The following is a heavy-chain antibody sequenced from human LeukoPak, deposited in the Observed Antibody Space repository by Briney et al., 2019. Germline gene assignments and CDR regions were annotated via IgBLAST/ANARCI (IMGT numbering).Heavy chain of an antibody. CDR2: ILYNGSNK. D-gene: IGHD6-19*01. Sequence: GGSLRLSCAASGFTFSSSGMHWVRQAPGKGLEWVAVILYNGSNKYYADSVKGRFTISRDNAKNSLYLQMNSLRAEDTAIYYCARSVQWLPYWGQGTLVTVSS. J-gene: IGHJ4*02. V-gene: IGHV3-33*01. CDR3: ARSVQWLPY. CDR1: GFTFSSSG.